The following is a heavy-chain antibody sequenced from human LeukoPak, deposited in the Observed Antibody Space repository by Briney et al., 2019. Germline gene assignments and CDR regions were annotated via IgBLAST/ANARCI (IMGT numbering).Heavy chain of an antibody. Sequence: SETLSLTCTVSGGSISSCYWSWIRQPAGMGLEWIGRIYSSGSTNYNPSLKSRVTMSVDTSKNQFSLKLSSVTAADTAVYYCARHPELIRFDPWGQGTLVTVSS. J-gene: IGHJ5*02. D-gene: IGHD3-10*01. V-gene: IGHV4-4*07. CDR2: IYSSGST. CDR3: ARHPELIRFDP. CDR1: GGSISSCY.